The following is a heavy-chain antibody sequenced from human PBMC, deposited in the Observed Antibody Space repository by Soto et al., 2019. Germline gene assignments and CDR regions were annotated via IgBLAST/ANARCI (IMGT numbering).Heavy chain of an antibody. V-gene: IGHV4-4*02. J-gene: IGHJ4*02. CDR1: GGSISSSNW. D-gene: IGHD6-6*01. Sequence: PSETLSLTCAVSGGSISSSNWWSWVRQPPGKGLEWIGEIYHSGSTNYNPSLKSRVTISVDKPKNQFSLKLSSVTAADTAVYYCAAGGQLVGTGFDYWGQGTLVTVSS. CDR2: IYHSGST. CDR3: AAGGQLVGTGFDY.